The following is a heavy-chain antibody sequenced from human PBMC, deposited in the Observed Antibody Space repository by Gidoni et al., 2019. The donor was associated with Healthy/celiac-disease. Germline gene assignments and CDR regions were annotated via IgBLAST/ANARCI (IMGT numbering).Heavy chain of an antibody. CDR3: ARGPITILGVVSD. Sequence: LIGYIYYSGSTYYNPSLKNRVTISVDTSKNQFSLKMSSVTAADTAVYYCARGPITILGVVSDWGQGTLVTVSS. CDR2: IYYSGST. D-gene: IGHD3-3*01. V-gene: IGHV4-31*02. J-gene: IGHJ4*02.